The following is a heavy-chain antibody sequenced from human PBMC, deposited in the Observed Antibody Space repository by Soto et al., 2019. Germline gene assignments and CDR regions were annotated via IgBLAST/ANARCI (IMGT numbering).Heavy chain of an antibody. CDR2: IYSGGST. Sequence: EVQLVETGGGLIQPGGSLRLSCAASGFTVSSNYMSWVRQAPGKGLEWVSVIYSGGSTYYADSVKGRFTVSRDNSKNKVYLQMNSLRAEDTAVYYCARAYESSGYFYYWGQGTLVTVSS. D-gene: IGHD3-22*01. J-gene: IGHJ4*02. CDR1: GFTVSSNY. CDR3: ARAYESSGYFYY. V-gene: IGHV3-53*02.